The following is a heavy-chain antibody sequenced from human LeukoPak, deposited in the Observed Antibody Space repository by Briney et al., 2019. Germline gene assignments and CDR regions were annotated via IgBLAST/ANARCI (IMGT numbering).Heavy chain of an antibody. J-gene: IGHJ4*02. CDR2: ISAYNGNT. CDR1: GGTFSSYT. D-gene: IGHD1-26*01. V-gene: IGHV1-18*01. Sequence: ASVKVSCKASGGTFSSYTISWVRQAPGQGLEWMGWISAYNGNTNYAQKLQGRVTMTTDTSTSTAYMELRSLRSDDTAVYYCARDRTLGALDYWGQGTLVTVSS. CDR3: ARDRTLGALDY.